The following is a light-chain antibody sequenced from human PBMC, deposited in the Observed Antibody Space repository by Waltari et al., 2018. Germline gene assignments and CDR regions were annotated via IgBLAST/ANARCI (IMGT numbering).Light chain of an antibody. CDR2: DTS. Sequence: EIVLTQSPATLSLSPGERATLSCRASQSVSIYLAWYQQKPGQAPKLLIYDTSNRATGTPARFRGSGSGTDFTLTISSLEPEDFAFYYCQQRSNWPRTFGQGTKVEV. CDR3: QQRSNWPRT. CDR1: QSVSIY. J-gene: IGKJ1*01. V-gene: IGKV3-11*01.